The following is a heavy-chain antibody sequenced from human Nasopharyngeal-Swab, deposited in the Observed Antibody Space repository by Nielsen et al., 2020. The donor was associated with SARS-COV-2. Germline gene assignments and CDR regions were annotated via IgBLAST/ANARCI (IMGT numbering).Heavy chain of an antibody. CDR3: ARGPATVTTSYYYYYMDV. CDR2: MNPNSGNT. CDR1: GYTFTSYD. J-gene: IGHJ6*03. V-gene: IGHV1-8*01. Sequence: ASVKVSCKASGYTFTSYDINWVRQATGQGLEWMGRMNPNSGNTGYAQKFQGRVTMTRNTSISTAYMELSSLRSEDTAVYYCARGPATVTTSYYYYYMDVWGKGTTVTVSS. D-gene: IGHD4-17*01.